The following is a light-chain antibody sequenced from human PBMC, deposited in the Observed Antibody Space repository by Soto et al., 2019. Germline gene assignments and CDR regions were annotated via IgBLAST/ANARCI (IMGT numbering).Light chain of an antibody. CDR2: GAS. Sequence: EVVLTQSPGTLSLSPGERATLSCRASQSVSNSYLAWYQQKPGQAPRLLIYGASSRATGIPDRFSGSGSGTDFTLTISRLEPEDRAVYYCQQYGSSPRTFGQGTKLEI. CDR3: QQYGSSPRT. J-gene: IGKJ2*01. CDR1: QSVSNSY. V-gene: IGKV3-20*01.